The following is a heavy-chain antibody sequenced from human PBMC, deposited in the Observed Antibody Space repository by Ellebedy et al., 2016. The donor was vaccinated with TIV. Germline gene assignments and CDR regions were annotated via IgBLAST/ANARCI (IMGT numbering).Heavy chain of an antibody. Sequence: SETLSLTCTVSGGSISRSSYFWGWIRQPPQKGLERIGSIYYTGTTFYNPSLKSRVTISVDTSKSQFSLRLTSVTAADTAVYYCARWFGGLLYVRWFDPWGQGTLVTVSS. CDR3: ARWFGGLLYVRWFDP. CDR1: GGSISRSSYF. CDR2: IYYTGTT. V-gene: IGHV4-39*01. J-gene: IGHJ5*02. D-gene: IGHD3-10*01.